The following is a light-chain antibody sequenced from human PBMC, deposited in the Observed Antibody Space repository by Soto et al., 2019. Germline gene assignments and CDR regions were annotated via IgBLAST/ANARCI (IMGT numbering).Light chain of an antibody. J-gene: IGKJ1*01. CDR3: QPRSNWPLT. V-gene: IGKV3-11*01. CDR1: QSVSSY. CDR2: DAS. Sequence: EIVLTQSPATLSLSPGERATLSCRASQSVSSYFAWYQQKPGQAPRLLIYDASNRATGIPARFSGSGSGTDFTLTISSLFPEDFAVYYCQPRSNWPLTFGQGTKV.